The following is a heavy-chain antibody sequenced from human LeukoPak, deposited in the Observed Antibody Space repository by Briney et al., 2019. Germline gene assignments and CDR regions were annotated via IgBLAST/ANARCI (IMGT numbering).Heavy chain of an antibody. CDR3: ARVDGYPDPFDI. V-gene: IGHV1-46*01. J-gene: IGHJ3*02. D-gene: IGHD5-24*01. Sequence: ASVKASCKASGYTFTSYHMHWVRQAPGQGLEWMGIINPSGGTTNYAQKFRGRVTMTRDMSTSTVYMELSSLRSDDTAVYYCARVDGYPDPFDIWGQGTMVTVSS. CDR1: GYTFTSYH. CDR2: INPSGGTT.